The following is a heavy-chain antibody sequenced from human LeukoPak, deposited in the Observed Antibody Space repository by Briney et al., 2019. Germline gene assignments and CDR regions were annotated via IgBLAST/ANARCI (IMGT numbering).Heavy chain of an antibody. CDR2: IYYSGSI. CDR3: ARVRFLEWLPDAFDI. D-gene: IGHD3-3*01. J-gene: IGHJ3*02. V-gene: IGHV4-59*01. CDR1: GGSISGYY. Sequence: SETLSLTCTVSGGSISGYYWSWIRQPPGKGLEWIGYIYYSGSINYNPSLKSRVTISVDTSKNQFSLKLSSVTAADTAVYYCARVRFLEWLPDAFDIWGQGTMVTVSS.